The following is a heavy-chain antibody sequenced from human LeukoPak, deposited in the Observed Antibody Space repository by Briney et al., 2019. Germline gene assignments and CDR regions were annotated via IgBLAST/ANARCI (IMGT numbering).Heavy chain of an antibody. J-gene: IGHJ6*03. CDR2: ISGSGGST. CDR3: AKGDSPTYYYMDV. V-gene: IGHV3-23*01. Sequence: PGGSLRLSCAASGFTFSSYAMSWVRQAPGKGLEWVSAISGSGGSTYYADSVKGRLTISRDNSKNTLYLQMNSLRAEDTAVYYCAKGDSPTYYYMDVWGKGTTVTVSS. CDR1: GFTFSSYA. D-gene: IGHD5-24*01.